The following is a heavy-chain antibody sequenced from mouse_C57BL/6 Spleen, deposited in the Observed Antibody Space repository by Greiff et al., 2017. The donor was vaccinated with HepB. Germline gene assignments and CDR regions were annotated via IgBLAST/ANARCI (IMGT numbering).Heavy chain of an antibody. Sequence: EVKLVESGGGLVQPGGSLSLSCAASGFTFTDYYMSWVRQPPGKALEWLGFIRNKANGYTTEYSASVKGRFTISRDNSQSILYLQMNALRAEDSATYYCARQLTRGYFDYWGQGTTLTVSS. CDR2: IRNKANGYTT. V-gene: IGHV7-3*01. CDR3: ARQLTRGYFDY. J-gene: IGHJ2*01. CDR1: GFTFTDYY. D-gene: IGHD3-3*01.